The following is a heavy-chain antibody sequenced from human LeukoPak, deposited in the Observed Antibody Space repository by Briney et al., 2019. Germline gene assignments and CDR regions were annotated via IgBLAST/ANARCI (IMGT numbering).Heavy chain of an antibody. CDR1: GFTFSNAW. V-gene: IGHV3-15*01. Sequence: GGSLRLSCAASGFTFSNAWMSWVRRAPGKGLEWVGRIKSKTDGGTTDYAAPVKGRFTISRDDSKNTLYLQMNSLKSEDTAVYYCTTDRYYYDSSTDFWGQGTLVTVSS. D-gene: IGHD3-22*01. CDR2: IKSKTDGGTT. CDR3: TTDRYYYDSSTDF. J-gene: IGHJ4*02.